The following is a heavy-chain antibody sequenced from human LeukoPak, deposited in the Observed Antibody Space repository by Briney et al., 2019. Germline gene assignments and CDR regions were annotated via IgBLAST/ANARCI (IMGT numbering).Heavy chain of an antibody. J-gene: IGHJ1*01. CDR2: IWYDGSNK. D-gene: IGHD3-22*01. CDR3: AKDGGYYDSSGYYYYSPYFQH. Sequence: GGSLRLSCAASGFTFSSYGMHWVRQAPGKGLEWVAVIWYDGSNKYYADSVKGRFTISRDNSKNTLYLQMNSLRAEDTAVYYCAKDGGYYDSSGYYYYSPYFQHWGQGTLVTVSS. V-gene: IGHV3-33*06. CDR1: GFTFSSYG.